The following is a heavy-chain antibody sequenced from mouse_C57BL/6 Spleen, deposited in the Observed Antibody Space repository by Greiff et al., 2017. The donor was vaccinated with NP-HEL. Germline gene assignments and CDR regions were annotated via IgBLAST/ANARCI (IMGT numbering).Heavy chain of an antibody. J-gene: IGHJ2*01. CDR3: ARRYIYYFDY. V-gene: IGHV1-54*01. CDR2: INPGSGGT. CDR1: GYAFTNYL. D-gene: IGHD1-1*01. Sequence: VQLHQSGAELVRPGTSVKVSCKASGYAFTNYLIEWVKQRPGQGLEWIGVINPGSGGTNYNEKFKGKATLTADKSSSTAYMQLSSLTSEDSAVYFCARRYIYYFDYWGQGTTLTVSS.